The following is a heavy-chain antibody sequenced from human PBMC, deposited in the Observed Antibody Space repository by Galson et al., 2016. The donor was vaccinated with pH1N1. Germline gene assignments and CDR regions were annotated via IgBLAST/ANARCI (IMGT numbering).Heavy chain of an antibody. V-gene: IGHV4-61*02. D-gene: IGHD6-19*01. Sequence: WNWIRQPAGKGLEWIGRVFASGNTNYNPSLKGRVTISVDTSKNQLSLKLSSVTAADTAVYYCARETLGVAGLDHWGQGTLVTVSS. J-gene: IGHJ4*02. CDR3: ARETLGVAGLDH. CDR2: VFASGNT.